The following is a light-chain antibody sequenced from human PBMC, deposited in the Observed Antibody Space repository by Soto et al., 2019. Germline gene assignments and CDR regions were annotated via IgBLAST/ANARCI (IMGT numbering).Light chain of an antibody. CDR2: ANS. CDR3: QSYDSSLSGYV. CDR1: SSNIGAGYD. Sequence: QSVLTQPPSVSGAPGQRVTISCTGSSSNIGAGYDVHWYQQLPGTAPKLLIYANSNRPSGVPERFSGSKSGASASLAITGLQAEDEADYYCQSYDSSLSGYVFGTGTKLTVL. J-gene: IGLJ1*01. V-gene: IGLV1-40*01.